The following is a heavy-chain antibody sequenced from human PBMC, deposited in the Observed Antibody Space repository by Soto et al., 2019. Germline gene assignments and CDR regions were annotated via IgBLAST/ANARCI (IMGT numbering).Heavy chain of an antibody. V-gene: IGHV4-59*08. J-gene: IGHJ3*02. CDR2: IYYSGST. D-gene: IGHD3-3*01. CDR3: ASSGLDDFWSGYYIPYAFDI. CDR1: GGSISSYY. Sequence: SETLSLTCTVSGGSISSYYWSWIRQPPGKGLEWIGYIYYSGSTNYNPSLKSRVTISVDTSKNQFSLKLSSVTAADTAVYYCASSGLDDFWSGYYIPYAFDIWGQGTMVTVSS.